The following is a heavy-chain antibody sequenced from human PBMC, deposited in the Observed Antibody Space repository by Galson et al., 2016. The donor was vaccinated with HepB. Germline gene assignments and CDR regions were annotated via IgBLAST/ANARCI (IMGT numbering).Heavy chain of an antibody. CDR1: GFSFSDYY. CDR3: ARANTRGVIDWYFDL. J-gene: IGHJ2*01. D-gene: IGHD3-10*01. V-gene: IGHV3-11*06. Sequence: SLRLSCAASGFSFSDYYMAWVRQAPGKGLEWVSHMSPTSAYSRYTDSLKGRFSISRDNANNSLFLQMNSLRHEDTGVYFCARANTRGVIDWYFDLWGRGTLITVSS. CDR2: MSPTSAYS.